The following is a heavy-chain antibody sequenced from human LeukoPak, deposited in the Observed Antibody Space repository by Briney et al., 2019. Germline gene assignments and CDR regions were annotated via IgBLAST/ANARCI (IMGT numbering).Heavy chain of an antibody. J-gene: IGHJ5*02. CDR1: GGSYSGYY. CDR3: ARDAATVGFDP. Sequence: SETLSLTCAVYGGSYSGYYWTWIRQPPGKGLEWIGYIYYSGSTNYNPSLKSRVTISVDTSKNQFSLKLSSVTAADTAVYYCARDAATVGFDPWGQGTLVTV. CDR2: IYYSGST. D-gene: IGHD4-11*01. V-gene: IGHV4-59*01.